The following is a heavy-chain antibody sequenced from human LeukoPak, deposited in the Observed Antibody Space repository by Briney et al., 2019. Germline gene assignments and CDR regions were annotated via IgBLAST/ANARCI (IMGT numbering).Heavy chain of an antibody. J-gene: IGHJ4*02. V-gene: IGHV4-31*03. D-gene: IGHD6-13*01. CDR1: GGSISSGGYY. CDR3: AREGSSGPYFDY. CDR2: IFYSGST. Sequence: PAQTLTLTCTVSGGSISSGGYYWSWIRQHPGKGLEWIGYIFYSGSTYYNPSLKSRVIISVDTSKNQFSLKLSSVTAADTAVYYCAREGSSGPYFDYWGKGTLVSFSS.